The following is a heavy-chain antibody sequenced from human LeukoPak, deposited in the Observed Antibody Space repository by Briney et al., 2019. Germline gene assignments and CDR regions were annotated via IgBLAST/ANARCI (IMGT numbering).Heavy chain of an antibody. CDR1: GGSISSYY. Sequence: SETLSLTCTVSGGSISSYYWSWIRQPPGKGLEWIGYIYYSGSTNYNPSLKSRVTISVDTSKNQFSLKLSSVTAVDTAVYYCARIHGDYNDPWGQGTLVTVSS. CDR3: ARIHGDYNDP. J-gene: IGHJ5*02. D-gene: IGHD4-17*01. V-gene: IGHV4-59*01. CDR2: IYYSGST.